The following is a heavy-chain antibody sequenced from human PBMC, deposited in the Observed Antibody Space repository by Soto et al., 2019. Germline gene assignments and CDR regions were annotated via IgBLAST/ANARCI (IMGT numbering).Heavy chain of an antibody. CDR1: GFTFSYYW. V-gene: IGHV3-74*01. CDR3: ARGDRGAFDI. Sequence: EVQLVESGGCLVQPGESLRLSCAASGFTFSYYWMHWVRQAPGKGLVWVSRIHSDGSSTTYADSVKGRFTISRDNARNTVYLQMNSLRVEDTAVYYCARGDRGAFDIWGQGTVVTVSS. CDR2: IHSDGSST. J-gene: IGHJ3*02. D-gene: IGHD1-26*01.